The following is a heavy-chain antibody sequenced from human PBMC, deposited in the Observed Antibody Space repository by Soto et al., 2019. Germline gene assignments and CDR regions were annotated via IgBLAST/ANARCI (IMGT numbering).Heavy chain of an antibody. CDR3: ATRTTYYYDSSGSLLSKDAFDI. CDR1: GYTLTELS. J-gene: IGHJ3*02. V-gene: IGHV1-24*01. CDR2: FDPEDGET. Sequence: GASVKVSCKVSGYTLTELSMHWVRQAPGKGLEWMGGFDPEDGETIHAQKFQGRVTMTEDTSTDTAYMELSSLRSEDTAVYYCATRTTYYYDSSGSLLSKDAFDIWGQGTMVTVSS. D-gene: IGHD3-22*01.